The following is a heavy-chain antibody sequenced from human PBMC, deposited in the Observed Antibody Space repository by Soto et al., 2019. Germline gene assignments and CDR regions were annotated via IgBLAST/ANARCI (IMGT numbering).Heavy chain of an antibody. CDR1: GDSFNDYY. CDR2: INPNGGVT. D-gene: IGHD1-26*01. CDR3: ARESGGATATLDYYYFYMDV. V-gene: IGHV1-2*04. Sequence: VQLVQSGAEVRKPGASVTVSCRSSGDSFNDYYIHWVRQAPGQGFEWMGWINPNGGVTKYAQKFQGWVSMTRDPSIRTVYMQLSRLRSDDTAVSYCARESGGATATLDYYYFYMDVWCTGTTVTVSS. J-gene: IGHJ6*03.